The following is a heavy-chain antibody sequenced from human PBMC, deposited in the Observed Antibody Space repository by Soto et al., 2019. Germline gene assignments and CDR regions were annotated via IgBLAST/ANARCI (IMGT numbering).Heavy chain of an antibody. J-gene: IGHJ6*02. CDR1: GFICSEYY. V-gene: IGHV3-30*09. D-gene: IGHD3-9*01. CDR3: ARSSYDDVLTGWSMDV. Sequence: QVQLVEYGGGVVQPGRSLRLSCAASGFICSEYYMHWVRQAPGKGLEWVPAISHDGSKKYYADSVKGRFAISRDNSKNPLYLQMNSLRPDDTAVNYCARSSYDDVLTGWSMDVWGQGTMVTVSS. CDR2: ISHDGSKK.